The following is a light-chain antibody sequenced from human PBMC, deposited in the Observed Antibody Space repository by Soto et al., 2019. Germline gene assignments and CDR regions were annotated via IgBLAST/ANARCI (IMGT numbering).Light chain of an antibody. J-gene: IGLJ3*02. Sequence: SVLTQPASVSGSPGQSITISCTGTSSDVGGYNYVSWFQQHPGKAPKLKIYEVSNRPSGVSNRFSGSKSGYTASLTISELQAEDEADYYCTSFTSSNTWVFGGGTKLTVL. CDR1: SSDVGGYNY. CDR2: EVS. V-gene: IGLV2-14*03. CDR3: TSFTSSNTWV.